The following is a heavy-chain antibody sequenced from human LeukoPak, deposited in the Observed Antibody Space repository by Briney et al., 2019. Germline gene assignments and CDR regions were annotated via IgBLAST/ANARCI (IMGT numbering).Heavy chain of an antibody. CDR3: AKDPGYGMDV. CDR1: GFTFSSYG. J-gene: IGHJ6*02. Sequence: PGRSLRLSCAASGFTFSSYGMHWVRQAPGKGLEWVAVTSYDGSNKYYADSVKGRFTISRDNSKNTLYLQMNSLRAEDTAVYYCAKDPGYGMDVWGQGTTVTVSS. V-gene: IGHV3-30*18. CDR2: TSYDGSNK.